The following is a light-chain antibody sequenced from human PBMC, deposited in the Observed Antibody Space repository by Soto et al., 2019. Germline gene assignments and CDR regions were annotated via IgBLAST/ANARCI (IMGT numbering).Light chain of an antibody. CDR1: QSLVYSDANTY. V-gene: IGKV2-30*01. Sequence: DVVMTQSPLSLPVTLGQPASISCRSSQSLVYSDANTYLNWFQQRPGQSPRRLIYKVSNRDSGVPDRFSGSGSGTDFTLKISRVEAEYVGVYYCMQGTHWPPYTFGQGTKLEIK. CDR2: KVS. J-gene: IGKJ2*01. CDR3: MQGTHWPPYT.